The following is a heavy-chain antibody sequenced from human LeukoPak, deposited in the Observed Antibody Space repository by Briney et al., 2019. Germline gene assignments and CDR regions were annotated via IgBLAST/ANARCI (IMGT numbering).Heavy chain of an antibody. Sequence: SETLSLTCAVYGGSFSGYYWGWIRQPPGKGLEWIGSIYHSGSTYYNPSLKSRVTISVDTSKNQFSLKLSSVTAADTAVYYCARHQGVVPAAIPYYFDYWGQGTLVTVSS. CDR3: ARHQGVVPAAIPYYFDY. D-gene: IGHD2-2*01. CDR1: GGSFSGYY. V-gene: IGHV4-38-2*01. CDR2: IYHSGST. J-gene: IGHJ4*02.